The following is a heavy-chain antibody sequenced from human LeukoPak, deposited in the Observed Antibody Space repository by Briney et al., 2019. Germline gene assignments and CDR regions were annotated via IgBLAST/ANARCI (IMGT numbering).Heavy chain of an antibody. D-gene: IGHD2-15*01. CDR1: GFTFSSYA. CDR3: ARDGANVVVVSGSFDY. CDR2: ISYDGSNK. J-gene: IGHJ4*02. V-gene: IGHV3-30*04. Sequence: GGSLRLSCTASGFTFSSYAMNWVRQAPGKGLEWVAVISYDGSNKYYADSVKGRFTISRDNSKNTLYLQMNSLRAEDTAVYYCARDGANVVVVSGSFDYWGQGTLVTVSS.